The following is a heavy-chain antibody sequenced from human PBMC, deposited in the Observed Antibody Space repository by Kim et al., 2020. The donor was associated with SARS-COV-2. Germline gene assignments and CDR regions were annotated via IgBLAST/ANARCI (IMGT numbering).Heavy chain of an antibody. CDR1: GCTFTSYA. D-gene: IGHD1-26*01. J-gene: IGHJ5*01. Sequence: SVKVSCKASGCTFTSYAINWVRQAPGQGLEWMGGINTISGTANYAQRFQGRVMITVDASISTAYMELSSLRAEDTAVYYCARDSGEYNWLDSWGQGTLV. V-gene: IGHV1-69*13. CDR3: ARDSGEYNWLDS. CDR2: INTISGTA.